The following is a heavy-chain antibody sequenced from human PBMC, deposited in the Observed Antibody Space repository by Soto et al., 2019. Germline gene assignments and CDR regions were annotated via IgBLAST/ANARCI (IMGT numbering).Heavy chain of an antibody. J-gene: IGHJ4*02. D-gene: IGHD2-2*01. CDR1: GGTFSSYA. CDR3: APDHRNCSSLRCSFDY. CDR2: IIPIFGTA. V-gene: IGHV1-69*13. Sequence: SVKVSCKASGGTFSSYAISWVRQAPGQGLEWMGGIIPIFGTANYAQKFQGRVTITADESTSTAYMELSSLRSEDTAVYYCAPDHRNCSSLRCSFDYWGQGTLVTVSS.